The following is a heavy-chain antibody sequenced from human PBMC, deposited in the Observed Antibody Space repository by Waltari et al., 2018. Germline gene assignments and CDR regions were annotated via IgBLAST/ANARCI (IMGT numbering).Heavy chain of an antibody. V-gene: IGHV3-48*01. CDR3: ASNGGAGPGRMVYARRGYYYYYGMDV. Sequence: EVQLVESGGGLVQPGGSLRLSCAASGFTFSSYSMNWVRQAPGKGLEWVSYISSSSTIYYADSVKGRFTISRDNAKNSLYLQMNSLRAEDTAVYYCASNGGAGPGRMVYARRGYYYYYGMDVWGQGTTVTVSS. J-gene: IGHJ6*02. CDR2: ISSSSTI. CDR1: GFTFSSYS. D-gene: IGHD2-8*01.